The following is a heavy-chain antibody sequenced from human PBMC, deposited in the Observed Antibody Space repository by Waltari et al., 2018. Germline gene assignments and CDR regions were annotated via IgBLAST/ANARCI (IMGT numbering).Heavy chain of an antibody. CDR2: IYWNDDK. V-gene: IGHV2-5*01. Sequence: QITLKESGPTLVKPTQTLTLTCTFSGFSLSTSGVGVGWIRQPTGKALEWLALIYWNDDKRYSPSLKIRLTITKYTSKNQVVLTMTNIDPVDTATYYCSHRPFKIATRSDAFDIWGQGTMVTVSS. CDR3: SHRPFKIATRSDAFDI. D-gene: IGHD2-21*01. CDR1: GFSLSTSGVG. J-gene: IGHJ3*02.